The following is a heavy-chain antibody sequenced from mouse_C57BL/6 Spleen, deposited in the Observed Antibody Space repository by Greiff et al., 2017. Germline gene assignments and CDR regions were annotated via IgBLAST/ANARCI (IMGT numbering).Heavy chain of an antibody. V-gene: IGHV1-64*01. D-gene: IGHD1-1*01. CDR1: GYTFTSYW. Sequence: QVQLQQSGAELVKPGASVKLSCKASGYTFTSYWLHWVKQRPGQGLEWIGMIHPNSGSTNYNEKFKSKATLTVDKSSSTAYMQLSSLTSEDSAVYYCARLRGSSPLPAMDYWGQGTSVTVSS. CDR2: IHPNSGST. CDR3: ARLRGSSPLPAMDY. J-gene: IGHJ4*01.